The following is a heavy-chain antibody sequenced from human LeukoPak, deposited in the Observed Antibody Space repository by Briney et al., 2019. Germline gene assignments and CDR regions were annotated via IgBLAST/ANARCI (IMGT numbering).Heavy chain of an antibody. V-gene: IGHV3-21*01. Sequence: GGSLRLSCAASGFTFSSYSMNWVRQAPGKGLEWVSSISSSSSYIYYADSVKGRFTISRDNAKNPLYLQMNSLRAEDTAVYYCARGRSLGEGDVLLWFGELLVYYYYYMDVWGKGTTVTVSS. CDR3: ARGRSLGEGDVLLWFGELLVYYYYYMDV. J-gene: IGHJ6*03. CDR1: GFTFSSYS. CDR2: ISSSSSYI. D-gene: IGHD3-10*01.